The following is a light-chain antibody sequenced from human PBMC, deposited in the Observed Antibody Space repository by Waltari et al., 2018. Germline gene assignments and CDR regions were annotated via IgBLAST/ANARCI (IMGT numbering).Light chain of an antibody. Sequence: QSVLTQPPSASGTPGQRVTISCTGSSSNIGGNVVNWYQQLPGKAPTLLIYRSDLRPSGVPVRSSGSNSGTSASLAISGLQSADEGDYYCAAWDDSLHGHWVFGGGTKVTVL. V-gene: IGLV1-44*01. J-gene: IGLJ3*02. CDR2: RSD. CDR3: AAWDDSLHGHWV. CDR1: SSNIGGNV.